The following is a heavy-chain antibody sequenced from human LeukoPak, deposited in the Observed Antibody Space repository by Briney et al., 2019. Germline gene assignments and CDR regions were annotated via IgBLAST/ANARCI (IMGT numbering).Heavy chain of an antibody. Sequence: GGSLRLSCAASGLTFSTYWMHWVRQAPGKGLEWVANIKQDGSEKYYVDSVKGRFTISRDNAKNSLYLQMNSLRAEDTAVYYCARDRGYYDSSGFPDYWGQGTLVTVSS. D-gene: IGHD3-22*01. CDR3: ARDRGYYDSSGFPDY. J-gene: IGHJ4*02. CDR2: IKQDGSEK. V-gene: IGHV3-7*01. CDR1: GLTFSTYW.